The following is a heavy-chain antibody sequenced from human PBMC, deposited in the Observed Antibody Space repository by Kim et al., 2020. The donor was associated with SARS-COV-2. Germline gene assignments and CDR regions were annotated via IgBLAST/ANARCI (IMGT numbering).Heavy chain of an antibody. CDR2: INPNSGGT. Sequence: ASVKVSCKASGYTFTGYYMHWVRQAPGQGLEWMGWINPNSGGTNYAQKFQGWVTMTRDTSISTAYMELSRLRSDDTAVYYCARALRPPALGHAFDIWGQGTMVTVSS. D-gene: IGHD7-27*01. CDR1: GYTFTGYY. V-gene: IGHV1-2*04. J-gene: IGHJ3*02. CDR3: ARALRPPALGHAFDI.